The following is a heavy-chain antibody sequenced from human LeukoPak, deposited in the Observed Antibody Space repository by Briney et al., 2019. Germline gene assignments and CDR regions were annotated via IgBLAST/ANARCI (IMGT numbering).Heavy chain of an antibody. CDR3: ARGSHDYGDHDAFDI. CDR1: GGTFSSYA. V-gene: IGHV1-69*01. J-gene: IGHJ3*02. D-gene: IGHD4-17*01. Sequence: ASVKVSCKASGGTFSSYAISWVRQAPGQGLEWMGGIIPIFGTANYAQKFQGRVTITADESTSTAYMELSSLRSEDTAVYYCARGSHDYGDHDAFDIWGQGTMVTVSS. CDR2: IIPIFGTA.